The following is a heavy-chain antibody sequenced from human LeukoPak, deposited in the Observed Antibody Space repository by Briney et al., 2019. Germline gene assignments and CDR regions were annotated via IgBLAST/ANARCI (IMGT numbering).Heavy chain of an antibody. CDR2: IYTSGST. J-gene: IGHJ4*02. V-gene: IGHV4-61*02. Sequence: KPSQTLSLTCTVSGGSISSGSYYWSWIRQPAGKGLEWIGRIYTSGSTNYNPSLKSRVTISVDTSKNQFSLKLSSVTAADTAVYYCATTVVTRLFDYWGQGTLVTVSS. CDR3: ATTVVTRLFDY. D-gene: IGHD4-23*01. CDR1: GGSISSGSYY.